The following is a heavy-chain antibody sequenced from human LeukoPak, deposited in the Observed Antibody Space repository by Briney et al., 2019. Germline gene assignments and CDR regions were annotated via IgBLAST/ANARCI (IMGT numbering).Heavy chain of an antibody. D-gene: IGHD2-15*01. Sequence: PGGSLRLSCAASGFTFSSYWTSWVRQVPGKGLEWVGNINPDGSGKYYVDSVRGRFTISRDNAKNSLYLQMNSLRAEDTAVYYRLRDYSGFWGQGTLVTVSS. CDR3: LRDYSGF. CDR2: INPDGSGK. V-gene: IGHV3-7*04. CDR1: GFTFSSYW. J-gene: IGHJ4*02.